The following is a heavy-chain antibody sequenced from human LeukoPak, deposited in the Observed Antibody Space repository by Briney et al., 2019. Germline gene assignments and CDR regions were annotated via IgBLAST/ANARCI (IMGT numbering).Heavy chain of an antibody. CDR3: ARGYNRGSYYNY. Sequence: PSETLSLTCVVYGGSFSGNYWSWIRQPPGKGLEWVGENNNSGSTNYNPSLKSRVTISLDTSKNQFSLKLSSVTAADTAVYYCARGYNRGSYYNYWGQGTLVTVSS. J-gene: IGHJ4*02. V-gene: IGHV4-34*01. D-gene: IGHD3-16*01. CDR2: NNNSGST. CDR1: GGSFSGNY.